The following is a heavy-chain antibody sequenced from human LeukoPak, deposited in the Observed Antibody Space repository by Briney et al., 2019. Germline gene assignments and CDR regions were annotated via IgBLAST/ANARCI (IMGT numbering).Heavy chain of an antibody. J-gene: IGHJ6*02. Sequence: ASVKVSCKASGGTFSSYAISWVRQAPGQGLEWMGGIIPIFGTANYAQKFQGRVTITADESTSTAYMELSSLRSEDTAVYYCARGPYCSGGSCYSGRYYGMDVWGQGTTVTVSS. CDR2: IIPIFGTA. V-gene: IGHV1-69*13. D-gene: IGHD2-15*01. CDR3: ARGPYCSGGSCYSGRYYGMDV. CDR1: GGTFSSYA.